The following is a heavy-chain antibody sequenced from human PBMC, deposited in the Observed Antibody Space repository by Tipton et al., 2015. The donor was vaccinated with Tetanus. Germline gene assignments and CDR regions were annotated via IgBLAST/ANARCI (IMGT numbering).Heavy chain of an antibody. D-gene: IGHD5-24*01. CDR1: GFTFKHHG. CDR3: ARRTNSGHVYNPLDL. Sequence: SLRLSCEASGFTFKHHGMYWVRQAPGKGLERVANIWYDGSNQDYGHSVRGRFTISRDNSKNTLFLQMKSLRAEDTAVYYCARRTNSGHVYNPLDLWGQGTMVIVSS. V-gene: IGHV3-33*07. CDR2: IWYDGSNQ. J-gene: IGHJ3*01.